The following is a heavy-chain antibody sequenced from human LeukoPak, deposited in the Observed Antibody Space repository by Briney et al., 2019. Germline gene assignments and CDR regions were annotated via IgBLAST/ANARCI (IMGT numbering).Heavy chain of an antibody. D-gene: IGHD3-22*01. CDR3: ASANYYDSSLWAFDI. V-gene: IGHV1-69*13. CDR1: GGTFSSYA. Sequence: ASVKVSCKASGGTFSSYAISWVRQAPGQGLEWMGGIIPIFGTANYAQKFQGRVTITADESTSTAYMELSSLRSEDTAVYYCASANYYDSSLWAFDIWGQGTMVTVSS. CDR2: IIPIFGTA. J-gene: IGHJ3*02.